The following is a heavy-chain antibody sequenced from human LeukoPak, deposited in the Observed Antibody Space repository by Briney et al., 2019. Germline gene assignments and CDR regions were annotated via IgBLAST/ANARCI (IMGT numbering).Heavy chain of an antibody. V-gene: IGHV3-66*01. J-gene: IGHJ4*02. CDR3: ARVGAVAAADC. Sequence: PGGSLRLSCAASGFIVSSKYMSWVRQAPGKGLGWVSIIFSGDSTYYADSVKGRFTISRDNSKNTVYLQMNSLRAEDTAVYYCARVGAVAAADCRGQGTLVTVSS. CDR2: IFSGDST. CDR1: GFIVSSKY. D-gene: IGHD6-19*01.